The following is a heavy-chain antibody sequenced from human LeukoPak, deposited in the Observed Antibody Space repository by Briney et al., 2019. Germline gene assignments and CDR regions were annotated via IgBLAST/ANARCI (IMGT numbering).Heavy chain of an antibody. CDR2: IYYSGST. CDR3: ARGKWELRGDAFDI. J-gene: IGHJ3*02. D-gene: IGHD1-26*01. V-gene: IGHV4-59*08. Sequence: SSETLSLTCTVSGGSISSYYWSWIRQPPGKGLEWIGYIYYSGSTNYNPSLKSRVTISVDTSKNQFSLKLSSVTAADTAVYYCARGKWELRGDAFDIWGQGTMVTVSS. CDR1: GGSISSYY.